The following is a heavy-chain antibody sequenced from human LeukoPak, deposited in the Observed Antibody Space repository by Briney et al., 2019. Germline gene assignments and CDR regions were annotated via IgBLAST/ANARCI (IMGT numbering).Heavy chain of an antibody. CDR1: GFTFSSYS. J-gene: IGHJ4*02. D-gene: IGHD1-26*01. CDR3: AREPIVGLDY. CDR2: ISSSSSTI. Sequence: TGGSLRLSCAASGFTFSSYSMNWVRQAPGKGLEWVSYISSSSSTIYYADSVEGRFTISRDNAKNSLYLQMNSLRAEDTAVYYCAREPIVGLDYWGQGTLVTVSS. V-gene: IGHV3-48*01.